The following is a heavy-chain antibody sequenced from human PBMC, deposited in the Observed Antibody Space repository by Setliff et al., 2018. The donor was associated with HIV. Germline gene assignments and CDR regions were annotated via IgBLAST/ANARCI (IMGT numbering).Heavy chain of an antibody. CDR1: GDTFNSHA. J-gene: IGHJ4*02. CDR3: ARGFHYNILTGYYYFDY. D-gene: IGHD3-9*01. CDR2: IIPIFGTP. V-gene: IGHV1-69*13. Sequence: GASVKVSCKTSGDTFNSHAISWVRQAPGQGLEWMGGIIPIFGTPNYAQKFKGRLTITADESTSTAYMELRSLRSDDTAVYYCARGFHYNILTGYYYFDYWGQGTLVTVSS.